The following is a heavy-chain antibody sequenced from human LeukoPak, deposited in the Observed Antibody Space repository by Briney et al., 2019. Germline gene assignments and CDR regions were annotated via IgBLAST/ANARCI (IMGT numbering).Heavy chain of an antibody. Sequence: SGPTLVNPTQTLTLTCTFSGFSLCTRGVGVGWIRQPPGKALEWLSLIYWDDDKRYSPSLKSRLTITKDTSKNQVVLTMTNMDPVDTATYYCAHTAHYYGSSDWFDPWGQGTLVTVSS. D-gene: IGHD3-10*01. J-gene: IGHJ5*02. V-gene: IGHV2-5*02. CDR1: GFSLCTRGVG. CDR3: AHTAHYYGSSDWFDP. CDR2: IYWDDDK.